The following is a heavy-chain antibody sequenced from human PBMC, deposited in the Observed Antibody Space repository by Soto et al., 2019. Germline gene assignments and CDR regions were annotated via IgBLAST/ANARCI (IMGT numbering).Heavy chain of an antibody. CDR3: ARDVPRIAAAGTDY. D-gene: IGHD6-13*01. CDR1: GGTFSSYT. V-gene: IGHV1-69*08. CDR2: IIPILGIA. Sequence: QVQLVQSGAEVKKPGSSVKVSCKASGGTFSSYTISWVRQAPGQGLEWMGRIIPILGIANYAQKFQGRVTITADKSTSTAYMELSSLRSEDTAVYYCARDVPRIAAAGTDYWGQGTLVTVSS. J-gene: IGHJ4*02.